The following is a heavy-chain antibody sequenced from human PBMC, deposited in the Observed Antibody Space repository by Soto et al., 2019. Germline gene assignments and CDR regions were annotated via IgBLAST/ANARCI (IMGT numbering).Heavy chain of an antibody. D-gene: IGHD6-19*01. Sequence: LQLQESGPGLVKPSETLSLSCTVSGGSVSSSTYYWGWIRQPPGKGLEWIGSFYYSGSTYYNPSLTTRGTKSVDTSKNQFSLKLSSVTAADTAVYYCARRGIAVALYSWGQGTLVTVSS. CDR1: GGSVSSSTYY. CDR2: FYYSGST. CDR3: ARRGIAVALYS. J-gene: IGHJ4*02. V-gene: IGHV4-39*01.